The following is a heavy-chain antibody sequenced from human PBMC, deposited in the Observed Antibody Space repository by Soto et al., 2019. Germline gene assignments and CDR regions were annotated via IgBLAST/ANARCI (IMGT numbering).Heavy chain of an antibody. V-gene: IGHV4-59*08. Sequence: SETLSLTCTVSGASITTFHWSWIRQPPGKGLEWLGYISNSGSTNYNPSLKSRVYISVDTSRPQFSLKLTSVTAADTAVYYCARHLRLAATSYDFWSGYLFDYWGQGALVTVSS. CDR2: ISNSGST. J-gene: IGHJ4*02. CDR1: GASITTFH. D-gene: IGHD3-3*01. CDR3: ARHLRLAATSYDFWSGYLFDY.